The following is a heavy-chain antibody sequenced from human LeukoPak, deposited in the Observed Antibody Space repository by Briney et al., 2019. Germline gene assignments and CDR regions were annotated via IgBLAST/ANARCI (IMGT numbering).Heavy chain of an antibody. CDR3: AKGLHTSSWYGNWFDP. J-gene: IGHJ5*02. Sequence: GGSLRLSCGASGFSFSTFAMHWVRQTPDKGQEWVAVISSDGSKEIYADSVKGRFTISRDNSKNTLYLRMNNLTPEDTAVYYCAKGLHTSSWYGNWFDPWGQGTLVTVSS. CDR1: GFSFSTFA. V-gene: IGHV3-30*18. CDR2: ISSDGSKE. D-gene: IGHD2-15*01.